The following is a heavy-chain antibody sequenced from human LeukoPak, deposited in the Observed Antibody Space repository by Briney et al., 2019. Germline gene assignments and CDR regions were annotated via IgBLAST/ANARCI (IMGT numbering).Heavy chain of an antibody. V-gene: IGHV3-30-3*01. CDR3: ARDLSERYSTDY. CDR2: ISWDGSTK. J-gene: IGHJ4*02. Sequence: GGSLRLSCAVYGFTFRKYAIHWVRQAPGKGLEWVAFISWDGSTKYYADSVKGRFTISRDNSQNTLDLQMNSLRAEDTAVYYCARDLSERYSTDYWGQGTLVTVSS. D-gene: IGHD1-26*01. CDR1: GFTFRKYA.